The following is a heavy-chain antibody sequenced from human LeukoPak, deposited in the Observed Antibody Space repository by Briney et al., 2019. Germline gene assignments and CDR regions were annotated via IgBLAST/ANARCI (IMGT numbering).Heavy chain of an antibody. D-gene: IGHD5-12*01. V-gene: IGHV3-11*04. CDR1: GFTFSDYY. CDR2: ISSSGSTI. Sequence: GGSLRLSCAASGFTFSDYYISWVRQAPGKGLEWVSYISSSGSTIYYADSVKGRFTISRDNAKNSLYLQMNSLRAEDTAVYYCARRGYSGYPLGYYYMDVWGKGTTVTVSS. J-gene: IGHJ6*03. CDR3: ARRGYSGYPLGYYYMDV.